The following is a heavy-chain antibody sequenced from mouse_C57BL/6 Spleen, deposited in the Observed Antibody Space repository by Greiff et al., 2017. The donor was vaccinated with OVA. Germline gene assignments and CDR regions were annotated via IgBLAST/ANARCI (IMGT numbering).Heavy chain of an antibody. J-gene: IGHJ4*01. CDR3: ASQRDYYAMDY. CDR2: IWSGGST. V-gene: IGHV2-2*01. Sequence: VQRVESGPGLVQPSQSLSITCTVSGFSLTSYGVHWVRQSPGKGLEWLGVIWSGGSTDYNAAFISRLSISKDNSKSQVFFKMNSLQADDTAIYYCASQRDYYAMDYWGQGTSVTVSS. CDR1: GFSLTSYG.